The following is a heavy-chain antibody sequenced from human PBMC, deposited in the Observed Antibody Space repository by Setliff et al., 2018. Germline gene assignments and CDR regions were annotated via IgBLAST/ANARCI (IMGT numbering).Heavy chain of an antibody. D-gene: IGHD2-8*01. CDR1: GDSVSSDRFH. Sequence: SETLSLTCTVSGDSVSSDRFHWGWFRQSAGKGLEWIGRLRIGFSNIYNPSLASRVTISVDTSKNQFSLKLNSVTAADTAVYYCARDPVDGHGHFDYWGQGTLVTVSS. CDR3: ARDPVDGHGHFDY. J-gene: IGHJ4*02. V-gene: IGHV4-61*02. CDR2: LRIGFSN.